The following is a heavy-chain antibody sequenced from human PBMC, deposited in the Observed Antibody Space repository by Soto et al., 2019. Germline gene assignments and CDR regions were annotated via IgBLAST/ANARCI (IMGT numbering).Heavy chain of an antibody. CDR3: AKDLTRQLAYWLDP. D-gene: IGHD6-6*01. CDR2: INAHSGGT. Sequence: ASGKVCCNASGFSFSGYYIHWLRQAPGQGLEWMGWINAHSGGTEYAQKFQGRVTLTRDTSIATAYLTLTSLTSDDTALYYCAKDLTRQLAYWLDPWGHLTQVTVSS. J-gene: IGHJ5*02. V-gene: IGHV1-2*02. CDR1: GFSFSGYY.